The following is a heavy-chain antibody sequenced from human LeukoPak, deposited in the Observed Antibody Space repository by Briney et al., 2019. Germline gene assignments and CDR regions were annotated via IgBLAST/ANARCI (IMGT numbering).Heavy chain of an antibody. Sequence: SETLSLTCTVSGGSISSYYWSWIRQPAGKGLEWIGRISSSGTTNYNPSLKSRVTMSVDTSKNQFSLKLSSVTAADTAMYYCARDSGSGKFDYWGQGTLVTVSS. CDR2: ISSSGTT. D-gene: IGHD3-10*01. CDR1: GGSISSYY. V-gene: IGHV4-4*07. J-gene: IGHJ4*02. CDR3: ARDSGSGKFDY.